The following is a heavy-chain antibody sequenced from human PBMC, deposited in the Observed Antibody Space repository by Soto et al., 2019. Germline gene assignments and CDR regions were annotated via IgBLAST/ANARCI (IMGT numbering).Heavy chain of an antibody. V-gene: IGHV1-69*12. CDR2: IIPIFGTA. J-gene: IGHJ4*02. CDR1: GGTFSSYA. Sequence: QVQLVQSGAAVKKPGSSVKVSCKASGGTFSSYAISWVRHAPGQGLEWMGGIIPIFGTANYAQKFQGRVTITADESTSTAYMELSSLRSEDTAVYYCARPEGIAEAGSFDYWGQGTMVTVSS. D-gene: IGHD6-13*01. CDR3: ARPEGIAEAGSFDY.